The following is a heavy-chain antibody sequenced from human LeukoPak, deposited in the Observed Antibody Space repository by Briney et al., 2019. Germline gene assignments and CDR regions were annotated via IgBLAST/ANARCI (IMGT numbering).Heavy chain of an antibody. V-gene: IGHV3-23*01. Sequence: PGGSLRLSCAASGFTFSSYAMSWVRQAPGKGLEWVSVISGSGGSTYYADSVKGRFTISRDNSKNTLYLQMNSLRAEDTAVYYCAKAITPLGYSSSWYSVDYWGQGTLVTVSS. CDR3: AKAITPLGYSSSWYSVDY. J-gene: IGHJ4*02. D-gene: IGHD6-13*01. CDR1: GFTFSSYA. CDR2: ISGSGGST.